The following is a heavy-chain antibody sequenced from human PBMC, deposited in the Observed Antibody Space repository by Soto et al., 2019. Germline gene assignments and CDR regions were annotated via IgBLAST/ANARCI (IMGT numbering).Heavy chain of an antibody. CDR1: GFTVGSNH. D-gene: IGHD3-10*01. Sequence: EVQLVESGGGLVQPGGSLRLSCAASGFTVGSNHMTWVRQAPGKGLEWVSVIYTGGDTYYLDCVKGRFTISRHKSRNTLYLQINNLRAEDTAMYYRARSGLSFGESGFDWWGQGTLVTVSS. CDR2: IYTGGDT. V-gene: IGHV3-53*04. CDR3: ARSGLSFGESGFDW. J-gene: IGHJ4*02.